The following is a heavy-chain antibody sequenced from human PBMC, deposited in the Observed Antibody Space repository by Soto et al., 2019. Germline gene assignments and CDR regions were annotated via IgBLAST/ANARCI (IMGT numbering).Heavy chain of an antibody. CDR3: ARGGPVTGTHDY. CDR1: GGTFSSYA. D-gene: IGHD1-1*01. V-gene: IGHV1-18*01. J-gene: IGHJ4*02. CDR2: ISAYNGNT. Sequence: ASVKVSCKASGGTFSSYAISWVRQAPGQGLEWMGWISAYNGNTNYAQKLQGRVTMTTDTSTSTAYMELRSLRSDDTAVYYCARGGPVTGTHDYWGQGTLVTVSS.